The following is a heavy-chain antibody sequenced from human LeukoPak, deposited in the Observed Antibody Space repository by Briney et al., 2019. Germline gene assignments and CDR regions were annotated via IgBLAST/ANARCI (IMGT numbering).Heavy chain of an antibody. V-gene: IGHV3-53*03. D-gene: IGHD4/OR15-4a*01. CDR2: IHTDGST. Sequence: GGSLRLSCEASGLTVSTNYMSWVRQSPGRGLECVSVIHTDGSTYYADSVKGRFTISRDTSKNTLFLQMNSLRAAGTAHYYCVRMTVLYGESHPGWFEHWGQGTLLTVSA. J-gene: IGHJ5*02. CDR3: VRMTVLYGESHPGWFEH. CDR1: GLTVSTNY.